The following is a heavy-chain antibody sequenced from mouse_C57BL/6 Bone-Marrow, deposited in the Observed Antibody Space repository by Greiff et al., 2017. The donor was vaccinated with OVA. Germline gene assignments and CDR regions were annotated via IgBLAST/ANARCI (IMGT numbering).Heavy chain of an antibody. CDR2: LDPSDSYT. Sequence: QVQLQQPGAELVMPGASVKLSCKASGYTFTSYWMHWVKQRPGQGLEWIGELDPSDSYTNYNQKFKGKSTLTVDKSSSTAYMQLSSLTSEDSAVYDCARDVFYDYDYYFDYWGQGTTLTVSS. V-gene: IGHV1-69*01. CDR1: GYTFTSYW. D-gene: IGHD2-4*01. CDR3: ARDVFYDYDYYFDY. J-gene: IGHJ2*01.